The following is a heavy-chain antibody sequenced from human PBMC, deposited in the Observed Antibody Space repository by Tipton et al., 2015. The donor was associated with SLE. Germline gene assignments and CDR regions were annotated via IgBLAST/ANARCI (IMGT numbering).Heavy chain of an antibody. CDR2: IKQDGSEK. D-gene: IGHD4-23*01. CDR3: ARGGKLGSLDY. Sequence: SLRLSCAASGFTFSDYYMSWIRQAPGKGLEWVANIKQDGSEKYYADSVKGRFTISRDNAKNSLYLQMNSLRAEDTAVYYCARGGKLGSLDYWGQGALVTVSS. J-gene: IGHJ4*02. V-gene: IGHV3-7*01. CDR1: GFTFSDYY.